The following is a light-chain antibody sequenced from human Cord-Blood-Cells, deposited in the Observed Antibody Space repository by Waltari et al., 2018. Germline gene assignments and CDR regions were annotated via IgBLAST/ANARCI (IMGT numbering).Light chain of an antibody. J-gene: IGLJ3*02. CDR2: RDS. V-gene: IGLV3-9*01. CDR1: NIGSKN. CDR3: QVWDSSTWV. Sequence: SYELTQPLSASVALGKTARITCGGNNIGSKNVKWYQQKPGQAPVLVIYRDSNRPSGIPARFSGSNAGNTATLTISRAQDGDEADYYCQVWDSSTWVFGGGTKLTVL.